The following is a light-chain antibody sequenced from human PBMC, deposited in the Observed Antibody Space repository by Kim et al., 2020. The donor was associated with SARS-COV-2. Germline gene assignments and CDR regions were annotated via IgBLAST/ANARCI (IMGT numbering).Light chain of an antibody. V-gene: IGKV1-27*01. CDR1: QGIRNS. CDR2: AAS. Sequence: DFQMTQSPSSLSASVGDRVTIACRASQGIRNSLAWYQQKPGKVPKLLIYAASILQSGVPSRFSGSGSGTDFTLTISNLQPEDFATYYCQKYNDAPLTFGGGTNVDIK. J-gene: IGKJ4*01. CDR3: QKYNDAPLT.